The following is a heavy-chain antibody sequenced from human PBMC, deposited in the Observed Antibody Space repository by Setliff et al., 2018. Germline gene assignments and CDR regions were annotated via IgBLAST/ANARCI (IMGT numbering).Heavy chain of an antibody. CDR2: ICYSGST. V-gene: IGHV4-39*07. Sequence: PSETLSLTCTVSGGSISSSSYYWGWIRQPPGKGLEWIGNICYSGSTYFNPSLKSRVSISIDTSKNQFSLKMSSVTAADTAVYYCARDLYSSSSGGFYYYYYYMDVWGKGTTVTVSS. J-gene: IGHJ6*03. CDR3: ARDLYSSSSGGFYYYYYYMDV. CDR1: GGSISSSSYY. D-gene: IGHD6-6*01.